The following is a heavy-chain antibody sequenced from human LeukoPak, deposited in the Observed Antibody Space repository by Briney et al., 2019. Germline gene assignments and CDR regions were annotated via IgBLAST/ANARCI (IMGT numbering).Heavy chain of an antibody. J-gene: IGHJ5*02. Sequence: PGGSLRLSCAASGFTFNNAWMSWVRQAPGKGLEWVGRIKSKNDGGTTDYAAPVKGRFTISRDDSKNTLYLQMNSLRAEDTAVYYCARDDYSNHIEFDPWGQGTLVTVSS. CDR3: ARDDYSNHIEFDP. CDR2: IKSKNDGGTT. D-gene: IGHD4-11*01. CDR1: GFTFNNAW. V-gene: IGHV3-15*01.